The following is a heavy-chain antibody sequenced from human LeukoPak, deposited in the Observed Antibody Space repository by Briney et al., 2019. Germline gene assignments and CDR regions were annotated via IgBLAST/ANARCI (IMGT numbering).Heavy chain of an antibody. V-gene: IGHV1-8*03. CDR1: GYTFTSYD. J-gene: IGHJ3*02. CDR3: AISGSSKGGAFDI. CDR2: MNPNSGNT. Sequence: ASVKFSCKASGYTFTSYDINWLRQATGQGLEWMGWMNPNSGNTGYAQKFQGRVTITRNTSISTAYMVLSSLRSEDTAVYYCAISGSSKGGAFDIWGQGTMVTVSS. D-gene: IGHD1-26*01.